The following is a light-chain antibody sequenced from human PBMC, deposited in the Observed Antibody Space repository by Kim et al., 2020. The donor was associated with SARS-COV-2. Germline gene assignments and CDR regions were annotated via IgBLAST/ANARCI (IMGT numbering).Light chain of an antibody. CDR1: SSNIGNNY. Sequence: QKFTISCSGSSSNIGNNYFSWSPQLPGTAPKLLIYDNNKRPSGIPDRFSGSKSGTAATLGITGLQTGDEADYYCGTWDSSLSAGGVFGGGTQLTVL. J-gene: IGLJ3*02. V-gene: IGLV1-51*01. CDR2: DNN. CDR3: GTWDSSLSAGGV.